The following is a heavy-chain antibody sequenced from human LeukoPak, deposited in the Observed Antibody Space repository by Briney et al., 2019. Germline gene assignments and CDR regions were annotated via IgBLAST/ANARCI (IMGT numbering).Heavy chain of an antibody. J-gene: IGHJ4*02. V-gene: IGHV1-69*01. Sequence: SVKVSCKASGGTLSSYTITWVRQAPGQGLEWMGGIIPIFGTADYAQKFQGRVTITADESTSTAYMEPSSLRSEDTAVYYCAIPGVSDYWGQGTLVTVSS. CDR3: AIPGVSDY. CDR1: GGTLSSYT. CDR2: IIPIFGTA.